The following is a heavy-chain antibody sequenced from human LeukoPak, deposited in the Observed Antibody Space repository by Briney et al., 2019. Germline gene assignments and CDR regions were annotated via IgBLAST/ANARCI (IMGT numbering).Heavy chain of an antibody. CDR1: GYTFIDYY. CDR3: ARVLQMYSSSPGGY. D-gene: IGHD6-13*01. Sequence: ASVKVSCKTSGYTFIDYYMHWVRQAPGQGLEWMGWINPNSGGTNYAQKFQGRVTMTRDTSISTAYMELSRLRSDDTAVYYCARVLQMYSSSPGGYWGQGTLVTVSS. V-gene: IGHV1-2*02. J-gene: IGHJ4*02. CDR2: INPNSGGT.